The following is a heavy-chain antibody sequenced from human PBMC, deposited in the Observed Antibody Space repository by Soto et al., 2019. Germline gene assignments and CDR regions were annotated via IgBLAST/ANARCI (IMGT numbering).Heavy chain of an antibody. CDR1: GFKFSNYW. V-gene: IGHV3-7*03. Sequence: GGSLRLSCAASGFKFSNYWMSWLRQAPGKGLEWVANIKQAGSEKYYVDSVKGRFTISRDNAKNSSYLQMNSLRAEDTAVYYCARGRNMAWRQGTLVTVSS. CDR2: IKQAGSEK. J-gene: IGHJ5*02. CDR3: ARGRNMA.